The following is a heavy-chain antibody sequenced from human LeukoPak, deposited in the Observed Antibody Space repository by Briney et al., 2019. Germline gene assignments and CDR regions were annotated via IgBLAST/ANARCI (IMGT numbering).Heavy chain of an antibody. CDR2: IYYSGST. CDR1: GGSISSSSYY. D-gene: IGHD6-13*01. Sequence: SSETLSLTCTVSGGSISSSSYYWGWIRQPPGKGLEWIGSIYYSGSTYYNPSLKSRVTISVDTSKNQFSLKLSSVTAADTAVYYCARHAYSSSWQYNWFDPWGQGTLVTVSS. V-gene: IGHV4-39*01. J-gene: IGHJ5*02. CDR3: ARHAYSSSWQYNWFDP.